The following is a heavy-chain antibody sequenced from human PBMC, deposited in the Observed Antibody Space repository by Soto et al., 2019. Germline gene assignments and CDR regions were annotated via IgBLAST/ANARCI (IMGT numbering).Heavy chain of an antibody. V-gene: IGHV1-18*01. Sequence: ASVKVSCKASGYTFTTYGISWVRQAPGQGLEWMGWISAYNGNTNYAQKLQGRVTMTTDTSTSTAYVELRSLRSDDTAVFYCVREGGDSSGYYLAYWGQGTPVTVSS. CDR3: VREGGDSSGYYLAY. CDR2: ISAYNGNT. J-gene: IGHJ4*02. D-gene: IGHD3-22*01. CDR1: GYTFTTYG.